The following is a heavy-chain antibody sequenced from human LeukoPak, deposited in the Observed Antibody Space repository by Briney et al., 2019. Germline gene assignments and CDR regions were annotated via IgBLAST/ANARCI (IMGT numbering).Heavy chain of an antibody. Sequence: GGSLRLSCAASGFIFSDYYMSWIRQAPGKGLEWVSYISSSGSTMYYTDSVKGRFTISRDNAKDSLYLQMNSLRAEDTAVYYCAKDQRHYGSGRSPFDPWGQGTLVTVSS. D-gene: IGHD3-10*01. CDR3: AKDQRHYGSGRSPFDP. CDR1: GFIFSDYY. CDR2: ISSSGSTM. V-gene: IGHV3-11*04. J-gene: IGHJ5*02.